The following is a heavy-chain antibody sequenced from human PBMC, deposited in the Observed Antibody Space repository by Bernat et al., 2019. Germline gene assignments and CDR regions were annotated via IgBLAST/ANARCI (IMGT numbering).Heavy chain of an antibody. CDR3: ARSGYSSSWYYYYYYMDV. D-gene: IGHD6-13*01. V-gene: IGHV3-30*01. CDR1: GFTFSSYA. Sequence: QVQLVESGGGVVQPGRSLRLSCAASGFTFSSYAMHWVRQAPGKGLEWVAVISYDGSNKYYADSVKGRFTISRDNSKNTLYLQMNSLRAEDTAAYYCARSGYSSSWYYYYYYMDVWGKGTTVTVSS. J-gene: IGHJ6*03. CDR2: ISYDGSNK.